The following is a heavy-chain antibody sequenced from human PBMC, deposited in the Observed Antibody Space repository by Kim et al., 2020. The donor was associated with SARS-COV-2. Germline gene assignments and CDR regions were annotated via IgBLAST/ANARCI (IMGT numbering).Heavy chain of an antibody. V-gene: IGHV4-31*03. CDR3: ARHKGYSYGLGY. Sequence: SETLSLTCTVSGGSISSGGYYWSWIRQHPGKGLEWIGYIYYSGSTYYNQSLKSRVTISVDTSKNQFSLKLSSVTAADTAVYYCARHKGYSYGLGYWGQGTLVTVSS. D-gene: IGHD5-18*01. CDR1: GGSISSGGYY. J-gene: IGHJ4*02. CDR2: IYYSGST.